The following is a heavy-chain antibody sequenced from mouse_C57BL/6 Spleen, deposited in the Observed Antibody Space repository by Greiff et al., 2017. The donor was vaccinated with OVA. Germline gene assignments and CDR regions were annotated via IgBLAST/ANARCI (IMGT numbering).Heavy chain of an antibody. CDR3: ASNYRGAWFAY. V-gene: IGHV1-69*01. Sequence: VQLQQSGAELVMPGASVKLSCKASGYTFTSYWMHWVKQRPGQGLEWIGEIDPSDSYTNYNQKFKGKSTLTVDKSSSTAYMQLSSLTSEDSAVYYCASNYRGAWFAYWGQGTLVTVSA. J-gene: IGHJ3*01. D-gene: IGHD2-1*01. CDR2: IDPSDSYT. CDR1: GYTFTSYW.